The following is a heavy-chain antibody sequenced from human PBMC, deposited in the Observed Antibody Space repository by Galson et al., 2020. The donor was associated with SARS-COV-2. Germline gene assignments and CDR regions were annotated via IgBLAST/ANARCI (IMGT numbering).Heavy chain of an antibody. J-gene: IGHJ6*02. CDR2: INHSGST. Sequence: SETLSLTCAVYGGSFSGYYWSWIRQPPGKGLEWIGEINHSGSTNYNPSLKSRVTISVDTSKNQFALKLSSVTAADTAVYYCARDERGYYYYGMDVWGQGTTVTVSS. CDR3: ARDERGYYYYGMDV. CDR1: GGSFSGYY. V-gene: IGHV4-34*01. D-gene: IGHD3-10*01.